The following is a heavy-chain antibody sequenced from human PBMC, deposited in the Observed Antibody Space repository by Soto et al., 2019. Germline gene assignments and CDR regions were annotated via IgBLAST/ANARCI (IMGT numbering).Heavy chain of an antibody. D-gene: IGHD3-10*01. CDR2: ISAHNGNT. Sequence: QVHLVQSGAEVKKPGASVKVSCKCSGYTFTSYGITWVLQAPGQGLEWMGWISAHNGNTDHAQTAPGRITVPSDTSTSTAYMELRSLSSDDTAVYYCARGRYGAYWGQGALVTVSS. CDR1: GYTFTSYG. J-gene: IGHJ4*02. V-gene: IGHV1-18*01. CDR3: ARGRYGAY.